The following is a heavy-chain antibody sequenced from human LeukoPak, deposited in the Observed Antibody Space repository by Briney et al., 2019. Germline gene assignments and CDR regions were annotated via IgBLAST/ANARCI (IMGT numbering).Heavy chain of an antibody. CDR3: ATIVSDSSGWYHFDH. CDR2: INSGGTT. V-gene: IGHV3-66*01. CDR1: GFTVSSKY. Sequence: PGGSLRLSCAASGFTVSSKYMAWVRQAPGKGLEWVSFINSGGTTNHADSVKGRFTISRDYSKNTLNLQMNRLRAEDTAVYYCATIVSDSSGWYHFDHWGQGALVTVSS. J-gene: IGHJ4*02. D-gene: IGHD6-19*01.